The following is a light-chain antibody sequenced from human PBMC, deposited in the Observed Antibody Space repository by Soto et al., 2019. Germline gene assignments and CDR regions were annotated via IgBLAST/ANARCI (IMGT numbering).Light chain of an antibody. CDR1: SSDIGAYNY. J-gene: IGLJ3*02. CDR2: EVN. Sequence: QSVLTQPASVSGSPGQSITISCTGTSSDIGAYNYVSWYQQHAGKAPKLVIYEVNNRPSGVSHRFSGSKSGNTASLTISGLQAEDEADYYCNSYASTYTLMFGGGTKLTVL. V-gene: IGLV2-14*01. CDR3: NSYASTYTLM.